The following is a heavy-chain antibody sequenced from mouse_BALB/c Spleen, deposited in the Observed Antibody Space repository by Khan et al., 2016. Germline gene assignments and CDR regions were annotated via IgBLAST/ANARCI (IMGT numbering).Heavy chain of an antibody. D-gene: IGHD2-10*02. Sequence: EVQLVESGGGLVQPEGSLKLSCAASGFSFSTYAMNWVRQTPGKGLEWVARIRTKSDNYATYYDDSLKDRFPISRDDSRGMVYLQMNNLKNEDTAMYFCVRPPYDHYPAWFAYWGLGTLVTVST. CDR1: GFSFSTYA. J-gene: IGHJ3*01. CDR3: VRPPYDHYPAWFAY. CDR2: IRTKSDNYAT. V-gene: IGHV10-1*02.